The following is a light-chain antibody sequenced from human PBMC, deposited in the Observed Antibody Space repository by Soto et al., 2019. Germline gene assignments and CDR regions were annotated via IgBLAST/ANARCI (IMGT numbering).Light chain of an antibody. CDR2: DVS. J-gene: IGLJ2*01. V-gene: IGLV2-14*01. Sequence: QSALTQPASVSGSPGQSITISCTGTSSDVGGYNYVSWYQQHPGKAPKLIISDVSNRPSGVSNRFSGSKSGNTASLTISGLQAEDEADYYCSSYTSTSTLVFGGGTQLTVL. CDR3: SSYTSTSTLV. CDR1: SSDVGGYNY.